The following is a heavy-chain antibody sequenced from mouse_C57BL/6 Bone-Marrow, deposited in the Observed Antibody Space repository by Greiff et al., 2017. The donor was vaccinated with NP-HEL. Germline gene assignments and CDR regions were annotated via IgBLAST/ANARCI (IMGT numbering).Heavy chain of an antibody. CDR3: LRSYGSY. Sequence: LVESGAELVRPGASVTLSCKASGYTFTDYEMHWVKQTPVHGLEWIGAIDPETGGTAYNQKFKGKAILTADKSSSTAYMELRSLTSEDSAVYYCLRSYGSYWGQGTLVTVSA. CDR2: IDPETGGT. V-gene: IGHV1-15*01. CDR1: GYTFTDYE. D-gene: IGHD1-1*01. J-gene: IGHJ3*01.